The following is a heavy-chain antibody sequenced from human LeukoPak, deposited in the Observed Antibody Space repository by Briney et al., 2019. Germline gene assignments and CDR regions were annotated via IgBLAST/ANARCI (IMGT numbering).Heavy chain of an antibody. J-gene: IGHJ6*02. CDR1: GYTLTELS. CDR3: ATEDNDDYYYYGMDV. D-gene: IGHD2-15*01. CDR2: FDPEDGET. V-gene: IGHV1-24*01. Sequence: GASVKVSCKVSGYTLTELSMHWVRQAPGKGLEWMGGFDPEDGETIYAQKFQGRVTMTTDTSTSTAYMELRSLRSDGTAVYYCATEDNDDYYYYGMDVWGQGTTVTVSS.